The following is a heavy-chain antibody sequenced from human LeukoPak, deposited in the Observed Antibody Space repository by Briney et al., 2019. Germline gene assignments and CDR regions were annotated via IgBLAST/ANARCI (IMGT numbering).Heavy chain of an antibody. CDR3: AREREEPDDY. Sequence: GGSLRLSCAASGFTFSSYSMNWVRQAPGEGLEWVSSISSSGSYIYYADSVKGRFTISRDNAKNSLYLQMNSLRAEDTAVYYCAREREEPDDYWGQGTLVTVSS. V-gene: IGHV3-21*01. CDR2: ISSSGSYI. J-gene: IGHJ4*02. D-gene: IGHD1-14*01. CDR1: GFTFSSYS.